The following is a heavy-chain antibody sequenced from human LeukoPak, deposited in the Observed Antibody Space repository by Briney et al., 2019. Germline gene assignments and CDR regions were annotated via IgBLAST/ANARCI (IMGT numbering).Heavy chain of an antibody. J-gene: IGHJ1*01. CDR2: VYTSGST. CDR3: ARGGIAVAEAEYFQH. V-gene: IGHV4-4*07. CDR1: GGSISGYY. Sequence: SETLSLTCSVSGGSISGYYWTWIRQPAGKGLEWIGRVYTSGSTHYNPSLKTRLTMSVDTSKNQFSLKLSSVTAADTAVYYCARGGIAVAEAEYFQHWGQGTLVTVSS. D-gene: IGHD6-19*01.